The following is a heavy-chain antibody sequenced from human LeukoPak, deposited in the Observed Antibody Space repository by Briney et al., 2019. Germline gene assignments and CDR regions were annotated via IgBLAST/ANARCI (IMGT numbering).Heavy chain of an antibody. V-gene: IGHV3-23*01. CDR3: TYTLNY. J-gene: IGHJ4*02. CDR1: GFTFSRYA. D-gene: IGHD3-16*01. Sequence: GGSLRLSCAASGFTFSRYAMNWVRQAPGKGLEWVSAISGSGDNTYYADSVKGRFTISRDNSQNMLFLQMNSLRAEDTAVYHCTYTLNYWGQGTLVTVSS. CDR2: ISGSGDNT.